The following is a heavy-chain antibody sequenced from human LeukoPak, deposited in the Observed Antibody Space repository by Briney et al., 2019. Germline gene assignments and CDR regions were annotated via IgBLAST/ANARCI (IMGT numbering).Heavy chain of an antibody. V-gene: IGHV3-7*01. CDR3: ARERYCSSTSYCYYYYYGMDV. CDR1: GFRFSDYY. J-gene: IGHJ6*02. D-gene: IGHD2-2*01. CDR2: IKQDGSEK. Sequence: GGSLRLSCAASGFRFSDYYMTWIRQAPGKGLEWVANIKQDGSEKYYVDSVKGRFTISRDNAKNSLYLQMNSLRAEDTAVYYCARERYCSSTSYCYYYYYGMDVWGQGTTVTVSS.